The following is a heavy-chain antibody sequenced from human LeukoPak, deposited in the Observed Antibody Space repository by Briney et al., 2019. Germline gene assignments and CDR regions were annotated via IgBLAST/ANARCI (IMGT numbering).Heavy chain of an antibody. J-gene: IGHJ4*02. CDR3: ARDSSSFPNYFDS. CDR1: GFTVSSNY. D-gene: IGHD2/OR15-2a*01. CDR2: IYSAGST. Sequence: GGSLRLSCEVPGFTVSSNYMRWVRQAPGKGLEWVSLIYSAGSTFYSDSVKGRFTISRDNSKNTLYLQMNSLRAEDTALYFCARDSSSFPNYFDSWGQGTLVTVSS. V-gene: IGHV3-53*01.